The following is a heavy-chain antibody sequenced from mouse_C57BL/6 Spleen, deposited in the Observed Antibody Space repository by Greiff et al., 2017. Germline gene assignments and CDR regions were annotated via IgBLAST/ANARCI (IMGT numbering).Heavy chain of an antibody. V-gene: IGHV1-82*01. D-gene: IGHD1-1*01. CDR2: ICPGGGAT. CDR1: GFAFSSSW. J-gene: IGHJ2*01. CDR3: ARGDCGSDSYFDY. Sequence: QVLLQQSGPGLVKPGASVKISCKASGFAFSSSWMNWVKQRPGKGLEWIGRICPGGGATYYTGPFKGKATLTADNSSSTAYLQLSSLPSADSAVYFCARGDCGSDSYFDYWGQGTTLTVSS.